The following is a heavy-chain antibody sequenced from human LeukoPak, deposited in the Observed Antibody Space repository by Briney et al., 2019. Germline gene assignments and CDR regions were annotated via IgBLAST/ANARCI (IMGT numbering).Heavy chain of an antibody. Sequence: SQTLPLTCTVSGGSISSGGYYWSWIRQHPGKGLEWIGYIYYSGSTYYNPSLKSRVTISVDASKNQFSLKLSSVTAADTAVYYCARDPSGWYSFGYNWFDPWGQGTLVTVSS. D-gene: IGHD3-16*01. CDR1: GGSISSGGYY. CDR2: IYYSGST. V-gene: IGHV4-31*03. CDR3: ARDPSGWYSFGYNWFDP. J-gene: IGHJ5*02.